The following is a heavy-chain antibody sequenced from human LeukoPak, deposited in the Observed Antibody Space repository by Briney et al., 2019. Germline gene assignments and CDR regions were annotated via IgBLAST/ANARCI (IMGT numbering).Heavy chain of an antibody. CDR2: ISGSGGST. V-gene: IGHV3-23*01. J-gene: IGHJ4*02. CDR3: AKGSSPRRDYDSSGYAPGEDY. Sequence: GGSLRLSCAASGFTFSSYGMSWVRQAPGKGLEWVSAISGSGGSTYYADSVKGRFTISRDNSKNTLYLQMNSLRAEDTAVYYCAKGSSPRRDYDSSGYAPGEDYWGQGTLVTVSS. D-gene: IGHD3-22*01. CDR1: GFTFSSYG.